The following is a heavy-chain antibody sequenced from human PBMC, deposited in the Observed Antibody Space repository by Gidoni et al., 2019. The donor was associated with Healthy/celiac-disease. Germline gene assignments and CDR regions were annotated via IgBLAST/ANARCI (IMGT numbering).Heavy chain of an antibody. CDR2: ISGSGGST. CDR1: GFTFSRDA. Sequence: EVQLLESGGGLVQPGGSMKPSCAGSGFTFSRDAMSWVRQAAGKGLVWVSAISGSGGSTYYADSVKGRFTISRDNSKNTLYLQMNSLRAEDTAVYYCAKEEGSGIFDYWGQGTLVTVSS. D-gene: IGHD3-10*01. V-gene: IGHV3-23*01. J-gene: IGHJ4*02. CDR3: AKEEGSGIFDY.